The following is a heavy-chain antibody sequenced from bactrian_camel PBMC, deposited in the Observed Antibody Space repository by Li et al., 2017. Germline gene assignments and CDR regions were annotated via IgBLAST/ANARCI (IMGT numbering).Heavy chain of an antibody. CDR1: QDTTKRNA. J-gene: IGHJ4*01. CDR3: AAGETRVGCMRPVYDLKY. CDR2: MYGGGATYTERT. V-gene: IGHV3-3*01. Sequence: HVQLVESGGGTVEAGGSLKLSCVAVQDTTKRNAMAWFRQSPGKEREGLAAMYGGGATYTERTYYADSVKGRFTISQDNSKNTLFLQMDSLKPEDTAIYYCAAGETRVGCMRPVYDLKYRGQGTQVTVS. D-gene: IGHD3*01.